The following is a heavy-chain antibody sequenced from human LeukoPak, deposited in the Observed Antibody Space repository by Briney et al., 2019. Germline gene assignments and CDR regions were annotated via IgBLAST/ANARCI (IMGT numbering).Heavy chain of an antibody. CDR2: IKQDGSEK. J-gene: IGHJ2*01. CDR3: ARVAEDSSGYHHFGLFWYFDL. Sequence: GGSLRLSCAASEFTFSSYWMSWVRQAPGKGLEWVANIKQDGSEKYYVDSVKGRFTISRDNAKNSLYLQMNSLRAEDTAVYYCARVAEDSSGYHHFGLFWYFDLWGRGTLVTVSS. V-gene: IGHV3-7*01. D-gene: IGHD3-22*01. CDR1: EFTFSSYW.